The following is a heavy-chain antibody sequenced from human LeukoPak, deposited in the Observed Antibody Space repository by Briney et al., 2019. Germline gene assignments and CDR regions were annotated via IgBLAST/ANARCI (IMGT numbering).Heavy chain of an antibody. J-gene: IGHJ5*02. V-gene: IGHV1-18*01. D-gene: IGHD6-13*01. CDR3: ARDSSSSWYTMDWFDP. CDR2: ISAYNGNT. Sequence: ASVKVSCKASGYTFTSYGISWVRQAPGQGLEWMGWISAYNGNTNYAQKLQGRVTMTTDTSTSTAYMELRSLRSDDTAVYYRARDSSSSWYTMDWFDPWGQGTLVTVSS. CDR1: GYTFTSYG.